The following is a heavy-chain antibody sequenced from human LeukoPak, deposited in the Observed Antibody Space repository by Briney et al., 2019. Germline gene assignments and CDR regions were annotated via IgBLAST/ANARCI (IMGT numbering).Heavy chain of an antibody. CDR3: AKSLDTMVRGVIIPFDY. V-gene: IGHV3-43*01. J-gene: IGHJ4*02. CDR1: GFTFDDYT. CDR2: ISWDGGST. D-gene: IGHD3-10*01. Sequence: PGGSLRLSCAASGFTFDDYTMHWVRQAPGKGLEWVSLISWDGGSTYYADSVKGRFTISRDNSKNSLYLQMNSLRAEDTAVYYCAKSLDTMVRGVIIPFDYWGQGTLVTVSS.